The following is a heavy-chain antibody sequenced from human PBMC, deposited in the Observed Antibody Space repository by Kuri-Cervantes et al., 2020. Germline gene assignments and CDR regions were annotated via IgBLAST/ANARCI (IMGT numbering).Heavy chain of an antibody. CDR3: ARGRMVRGAKPLFWFDP. J-gene: IGHJ5*02. D-gene: IGHD3-10*01. CDR1: GYKFTSYG. CDR2: ISAYDGQT. V-gene: IGHV1-18*01. Sequence: ASVKVSCKASGYKFTSYGVSWVRQAPGQGLEWMGYISAYDGQTNYEQKFQGRVTMTRNTSISTAYMELSSLRSEDTAVYYCARGRMVRGAKPLFWFDPWGQGTLVTVSS.